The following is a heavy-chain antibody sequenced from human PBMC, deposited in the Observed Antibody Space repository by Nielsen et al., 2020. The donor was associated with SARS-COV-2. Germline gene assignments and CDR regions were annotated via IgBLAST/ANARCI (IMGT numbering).Heavy chain of an antibody. J-gene: IGHJ4*02. Sequence: VRQAPGKGLEWMGIIYPGDSDTRYSPSFQGQVTISADKSISTAYLQWSSLKASDTAMYYCARPTGDAYNSFDYWGQGTPVTVSS. D-gene: IGHD5-24*01. V-gene: IGHV5-51*01. CDR2: IYPGDSDT. CDR3: ARPTGDAYNSFDY.